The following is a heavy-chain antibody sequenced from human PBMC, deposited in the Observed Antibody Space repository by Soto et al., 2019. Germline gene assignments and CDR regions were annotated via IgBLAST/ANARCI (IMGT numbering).Heavy chain of an antibody. J-gene: IGHJ4*02. D-gene: IGHD1-26*01. CDR3: ARGVSAGVDY. CDR2: MQPNTGRT. CDR1: GYSFTSLD. V-gene: IGHV1-8*01. Sequence: QVQLVQSGAEVREPGASVKVSCKASGYSFTSLDINWVRQTAGQGLEWMGWMQPNTGRTGYAQKFQGRVTMTRDTSINTADMELTTLTSDDTAFYYCARGVSAGVDYWGQGTLFTVSS.